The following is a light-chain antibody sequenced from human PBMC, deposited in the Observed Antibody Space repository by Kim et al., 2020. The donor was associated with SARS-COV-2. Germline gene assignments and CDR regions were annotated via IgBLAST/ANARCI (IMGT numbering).Light chain of an antibody. CDR2: GAS. CDR1: QGVSSN. CDR3: QQYNNWPPWT. J-gene: IGKJ1*01. V-gene: IGKV3-15*01. Sequence: SPGERATLSCRASQGVSSNLAWYQQKPGQAPRLLIYGASTRATGIPARFSGSGSGTEVTLTISSLQSEDFAVYYCQQYNNWPPWTFGQGTKVDIK.